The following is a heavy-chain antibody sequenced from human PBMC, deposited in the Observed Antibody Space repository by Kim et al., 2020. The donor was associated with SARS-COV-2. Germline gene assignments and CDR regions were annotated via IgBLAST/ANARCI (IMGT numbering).Heavy chain of an antibody. V-gene: IGHV3-64*01. CDR3: AREARNSCNYDFLDF. Sequence: GGSLRLSCTASGFTFTNYAMNWVRQAPGKGLEYVAAISSSGYSTYYANFVEGRFTISRDNSKNTLYLQMGSLRAEDKAVYYCAREARNSCNYDFLDFWGQG. D-gene: IGHD4-4*01. CDR1: GFTFTNYA. J-gene: IGHJ4*02. CDR2: ISSSGYST.